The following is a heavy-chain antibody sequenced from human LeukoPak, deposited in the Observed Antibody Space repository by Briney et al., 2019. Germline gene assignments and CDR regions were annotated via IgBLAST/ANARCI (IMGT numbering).Heavy chain of an antibody. CDR1: GFTFSSYW. D-gene: IGHD6-13*01. V-gene: IGHV3-74*01. Sequence: PGGSLRLSCAASGFTFSSYWMHWVRQAPGKGLVWVSRINSDGSSTSYADSVKGRFTISRDNAKNTLYLQMNSLRAEDTAVYYCARVSSSWRGGGAFDIWGQGTMVTVSS. CDR2: INSDGSST. CDR3: ARVSSSWRGGGAFDI. J-gene: IGHJ3*02.